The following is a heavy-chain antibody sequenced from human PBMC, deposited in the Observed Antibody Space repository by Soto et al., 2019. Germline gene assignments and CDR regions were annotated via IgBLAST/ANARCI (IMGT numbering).Heavy chain of an antibody. V-gene: IGHV3-30-3*01. CDR2: ISYDGSNK. J-gene: IGHJ6*02. CDR3: ARVGHPVAGTHLDYYYYGMDV. Sequence: PGGSLRLSCAASGFTFSSYAMHWVRQAPGKGLEWVAVISYDGSNKYYADSVKGRFTISRDNSKNTLYLQMNSLRAEDTAVYYCARVGHPVAGTHLDYYYYGMDVWGQGTTVTVSS. D-gene: IGHD6-19*01. CDR1: GFTFSSYA.